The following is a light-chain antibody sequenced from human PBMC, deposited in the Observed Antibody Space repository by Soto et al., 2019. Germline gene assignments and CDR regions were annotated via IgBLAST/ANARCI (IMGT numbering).Light chain of an antibody. CDR3: HQYQNYSSS. J-gene: IGKJ2*03. CDR2: DAS. V-gene: IGKV1-5*01. CDR1: QSVFIW. Sequence: DIQLTQSPSIVSASLGDRVTISCRASQSVFIWLAWYQQKRGKAPKLLIYDASALESGVPPRFSGSGFETEFTLSIDGLQSDDFAVYYCHQYQNYSSSFDQGTELEI.